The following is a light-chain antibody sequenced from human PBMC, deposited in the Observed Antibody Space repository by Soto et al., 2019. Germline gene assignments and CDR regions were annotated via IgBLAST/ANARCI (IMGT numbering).Light chain of an antibody. V-gene: IGKV1-33*01. CDR1: QILNNC. CDR2: DAS. Sequence: DIQMTQSPSTLSASVGDRVTITCRASQILNNCLNWYQQKPGKAPKLLIYDASKLETGVPSRFSGSGSATDFTLTISSLQAEDIARYYCQQCDQLPLTFGGGTKVDIK. CDR3: QQCDQLPLT. J-gene: IGKJ4*01.